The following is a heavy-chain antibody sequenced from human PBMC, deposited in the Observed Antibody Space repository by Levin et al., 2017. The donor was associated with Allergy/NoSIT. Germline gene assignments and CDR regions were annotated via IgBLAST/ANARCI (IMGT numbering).Heavy chain of an antibody. J-gene: IGHJ5*02. V-gene: IGHV3-15*01. D-gene: IGHD3-16*01. CDR1: GFTFSNAW. CDR2: IKSKTDGGTT. Sequence: GESLKISCAASGFTFSNAWMSWVRQAPGKGLEWVGRIKSKTDGGTTDYAAPVKGRFTISRDDSKNTLYLQMNSLKTEDTAVYYCTTDLFSVRGMGDFDPWGQGTLVTVSS. CDR3: TTDLFSVRGMGDFDP.